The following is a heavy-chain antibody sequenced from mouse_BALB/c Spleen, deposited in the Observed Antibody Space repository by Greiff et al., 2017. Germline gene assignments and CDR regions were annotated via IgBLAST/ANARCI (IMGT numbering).Heavy chain of an antibody. Sequence: EVQGVESGGGLMKPGGSLKLSCAASGFAFSSYDMSWVRQTPEKRLEWVAYISSGGGSTYYPDTVKGRFTISRDNAKNTLYLQMSSLKSEDTAMYYCARHGGTLYYYAMDYWGQGTSVTVSS. CDR2: ISSGGGST. V-gene: IGHV5-12-1*01. CDR3: ARHGGTLYYYAMDY. J-gene: IGHJ4*01. D-gene: IGHD3-3*01. CDR1: GFAFSSYD.